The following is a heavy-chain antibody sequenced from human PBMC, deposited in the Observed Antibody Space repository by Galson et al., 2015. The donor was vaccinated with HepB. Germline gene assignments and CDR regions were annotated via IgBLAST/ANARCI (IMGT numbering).Heavy chain of an antibody. V-gene: IGHV1-3*01. D-gene: IGHD5-18*01. J-gene: IGHJ4*02. Sequence: AEVKKPGESLKVSCKASGYTFTSYAMHWVRQAPGQRLEWMGWINAGNGDTKYSQKFQGRVTITRDTSASTAYMELSSLRSEDTAVYYCARTDTAMSSFDYWGQGTLVTVSS. CDR3: ARTDTAMSSFDY. CDR2: INAGNGDT. CDR1: GYTFTSYA.